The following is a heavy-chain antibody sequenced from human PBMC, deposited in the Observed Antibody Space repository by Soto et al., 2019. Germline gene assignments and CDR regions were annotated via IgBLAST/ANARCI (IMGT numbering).Heavy chain of an antibody. CDR2: SNWNGGST. D-gene: IGHD6-13*01. V-gene: IGHV3-20*04. CDR1: GFTFDDYG. J-gene: IGHJ5*02. CDR3: ARGEYSSSWVPLS. Sequence: VGSLRLSCAASGFTFDDYGMTWVRQAPGKGLEWVSGSNWNGGSTAYVDSVKGRFTISRDNAKNSLFLQMNSLRAEDTALYYCARGEYSSSWVPLSWGQGTLVTVSS.